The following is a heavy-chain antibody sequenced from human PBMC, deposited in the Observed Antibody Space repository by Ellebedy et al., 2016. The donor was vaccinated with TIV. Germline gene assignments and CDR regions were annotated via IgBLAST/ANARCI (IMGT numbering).Heavy chain of an antibody. CDR2: ISSSSSNI. V-gene: IGHV3-48*02. J-gene: IGHJ3*02. D-gene: IGHD6-25*01. CDR3: ARMAAREGTHHDAFDI. CDR1: GFTFNTYS. Sequence: PGGSLRLSCAASGFTFNTYSMNWVRQAPGKGLEWISYISSSSSNIYYADSVKGRFTISRDHAKNSLFLQMNSLRDEDTAVYYCARMAAREGTHHDAFDIWGQGTMVTVSS.